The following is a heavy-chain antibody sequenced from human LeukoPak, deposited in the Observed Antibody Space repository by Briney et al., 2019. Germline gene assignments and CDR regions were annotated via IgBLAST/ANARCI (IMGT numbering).Heavy chain of an antibody. J-gene: IGHJ3*02. Sequence: GGSLRLSCAAPGFTFSSYWMSWVRKAPGKGLDWVANIKQDGSEKYYVDSVKGRFTISRDNAKNSLYLQMNSLRAEDTAVYYCARKYSSSWSEGDAFDIWGQGTMVTVSS. D-gene: IGHD6-13*01. V-gene: IGHV3-7*01. CDR1: GFTFSSYW. CDR3: ARKYSSSWSEGDAFDI. CDR2: IKQDGSEK.